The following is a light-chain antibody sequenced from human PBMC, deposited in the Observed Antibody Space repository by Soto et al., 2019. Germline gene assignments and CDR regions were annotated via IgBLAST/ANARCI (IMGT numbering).Light chain of an antibody. V-gene: IGKV1-5*01. CDR1: QGITTW. CDR2: DVS. Sequence: DIQMTQSPSTLSASVGGRVTITCRASQGITTWLAWYQQRPGKAPKLMIYDVSSLQSGVPSRFSGSGSGTEFTLTISSLQPDDFSTYYCQHYKMYSPWTLGQGTKVDIK. CDR3: QHYKMYSPWT. J-gene: IGKJ1*01.